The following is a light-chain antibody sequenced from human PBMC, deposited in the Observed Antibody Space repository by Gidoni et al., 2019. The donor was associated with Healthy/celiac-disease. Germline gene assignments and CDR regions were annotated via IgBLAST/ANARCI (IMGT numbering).Light chain of an antibody. CDR3: QQSYSTPQT. V-gene: IGKV1-39*01. Sequence: DIQMTQSPSSLSASVGDRVTITCPASQSISSYLNWYQQKPGKAPKLLIYAASSLQSGVPSRFGGSGSGTDFTLTISSLQPEDFATYYCQQSYSTPQTFGQGTKVEIK. J-gene: IGKJ1*01. CDR1: QSISSY. CDR2: AAS.